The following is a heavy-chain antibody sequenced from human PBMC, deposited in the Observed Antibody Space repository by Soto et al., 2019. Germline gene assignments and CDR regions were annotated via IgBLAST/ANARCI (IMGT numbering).Heavy chain of an antibody. CDR1: GVTSSSYA. J-gene: IGHJ5*02. CDR2: IWSDGSKK. Sequence: QVQLVESGGGVVQPGRSLRLSCAASGVTSSSYAMHWVRQAPGKGLEWVAVIWSDGSKKYYGDSVKGRFTISRDNSKNTLYLQMNSLKVEDTAVYYCARDEEPWGQGTLVIVSS. V-gene: IGHV3-33*01. CDR3: ARDEEP.